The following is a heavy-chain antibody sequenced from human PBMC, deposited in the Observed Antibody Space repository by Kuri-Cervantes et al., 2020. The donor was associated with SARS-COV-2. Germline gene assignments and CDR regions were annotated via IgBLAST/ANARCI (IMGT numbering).Heavy chain of an antibody. CDR1: GFIFSDYY. CDR3: ARDGLVGATIHPPNLDY. CDR2: IGPSGTTK. D-gene: IGHD1-26*01. V-gene: IGHV3-11*04. J-gene: IGHJ4*02. Sequence: GESLKISCTASGFIFSDYYMTWIRQAPGKGLEWVSNIGPSGTTKYYADSVKGRFTISRDNAKNSLYLQMNSLRAEDTAVYYCARDGLVGATIHPPNLDYWGQGTLVTVSS.